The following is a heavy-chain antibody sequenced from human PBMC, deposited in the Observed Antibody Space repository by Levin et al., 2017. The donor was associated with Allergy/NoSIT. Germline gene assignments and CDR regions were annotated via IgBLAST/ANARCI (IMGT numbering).Heavy chain of an antibody. D-gene: IGHD3-10*01. J-gene: IGHJ6*04. CDR2: INPNSGGT. Sequence: VASVKVSCKASGYTFRDYYIQWVRQAPGQGLEWMGWINPNSGGTNYAQKFQGRLTMTTDTSISAVYMELSSLRFDDTAVYYCARHGDYGSGSYDLYEYYFSRDAWGRGTAVTVSS. CDR1: GYTFRDYY. CDR3: ARHGDYGSGSYDLYEYYFSRDA. V-gene: IGHV1-2*02.